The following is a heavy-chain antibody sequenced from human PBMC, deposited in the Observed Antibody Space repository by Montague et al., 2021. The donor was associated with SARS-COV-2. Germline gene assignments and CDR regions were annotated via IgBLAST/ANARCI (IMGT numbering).Heavy chain of an antibody. CDR3: ARPVAGTLHAFDI. CDR1: GGSISSYY. J-gene: IGHJ3*02. V-gene: IGHV4-59*08. CDR2: IYHSGRA. Sequence: SETLSLTCTVSGGSISSYYWSWIRQPPGKGLEWIGYIYHSGRANNNPSLKSRVTISVYTSKNHFSLQLNSVTAADTAVYYYARPVAGTLHAFDIWGQGTLVTVSS. D-gene: IGHD6-19*01.